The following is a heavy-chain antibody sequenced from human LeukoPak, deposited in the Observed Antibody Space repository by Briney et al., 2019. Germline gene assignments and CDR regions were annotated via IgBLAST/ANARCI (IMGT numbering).Heavy chain of an antibody. Sequence: GGSLRLSCAASGFTFSSYEMNWVRQAPGKGLEWVSYISSSGSTKYYAVSVKGRFTISRDNAKNSLYLQMNSLRAEDTAVYYCARDPQGMDVWGKGTTVTVSS. V-gene: IGHV3-48*03. CDR1: GFTFSSYE. CDR2: ISSSGSTK. J-gene: IGHJ6*04. CDR3: ARDPQGMDV.